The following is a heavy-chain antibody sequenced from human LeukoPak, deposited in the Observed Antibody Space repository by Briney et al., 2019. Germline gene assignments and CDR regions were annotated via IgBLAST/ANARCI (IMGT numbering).Heavy chain of an antibody. Sequence: PGGSLRLSCAASGFTFSSYAMSWVRQAPGKGLEWVSAISGSGGSTYYADSVKGRFTISRDNSKNTLYLQMNSLRAEDTAVYYSAREYSSGWYYFDYWGQGTLVTVSS. CDR3: AREYSSGWYYFDY. CDR1: GFTFSSYA. CDR2: ISGSGGST. J-gene: IGHJ4*02. V-gene: IGHV3-23*01. D-gene: IGHD6-19*01.